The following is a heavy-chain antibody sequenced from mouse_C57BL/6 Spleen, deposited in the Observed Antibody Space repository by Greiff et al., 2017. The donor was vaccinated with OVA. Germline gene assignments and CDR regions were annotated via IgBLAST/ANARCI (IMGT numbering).Heavy chain of an antibody. J-gene: IGHJ2*01. V-gene: IGHV5-16*01. CDR2: INYDGSST. CDR1: GFTFSDYY. D-gene: IGHD2-4*01. Sequence: EVKVVESEGGLVQPGSSMKLSCTASGFTFSDYYMAWVRQVPEKGLEWVANINYDGSSTYYLDSLKSRFIISRDNAKNILYLQMSSLKSEDTATYYCAREGDYGFDYWGQGTTLTVSS. CDR3: AREGDYGFDY.